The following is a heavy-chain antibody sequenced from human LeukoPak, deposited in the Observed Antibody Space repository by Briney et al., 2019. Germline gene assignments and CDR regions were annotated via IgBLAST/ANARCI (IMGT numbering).Heavy chain of an antibody. CDR3: AGSSLRGAEYPQD. CDR2: ISSDGSIN. Sequence: GGSLRLSCAASGFTFSSLDVHWVRQAPGKGLEWLALISSDGSINYEADSVKGRFTISRDNSKNTVYLQMSSLRRDDTAVYFCAGSSLRGAEYPQDRGQGTLVTVSS. D-gene: IGHD3-16*01. J-gene: IGHJ1*01. CDR1: GFTFSSLD. V-gene: IGHV3-30*04.